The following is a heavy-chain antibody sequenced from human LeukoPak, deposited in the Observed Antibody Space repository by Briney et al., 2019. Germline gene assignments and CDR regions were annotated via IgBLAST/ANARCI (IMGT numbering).Heavy chain of an antibody. CDR2: MNPNSGNT. CDR1: GYTFTSYD. CDR3: ARFLGGYYYDSSGYDY. Sequence: ASVKVSCKASGYTFTSYDINWVRQATGQGLEWMGWMNPNSGNTGYAQKFQGRVTMTRNTSISTAYMELGSLRSEDTAVYYCARFLGGYYYDSSGYDYWGQGTLVTVSS. D-gene: IGHD3-22*01. J-gene: IGHJ4*02. V-gene: IGHV1-8*01.